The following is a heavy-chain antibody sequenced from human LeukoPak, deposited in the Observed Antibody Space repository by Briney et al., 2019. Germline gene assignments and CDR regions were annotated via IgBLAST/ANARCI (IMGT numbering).Heavy chain of an antibody. V-gene: IGHV1-46*01. J-gene: IGHJ3*02. CDR1: GYTFTSYY. CDR3: ARDLGGYCSSTSCYPFLDAFDI. CDR2: INPSGGST. D-gene: IGHD2-2*01. Sequence: EASVKVSCKASGYTFTSYYMHWVRQAPGQGLEWMGIINPSGGSTGYARKFQGRVTMTRDTSTSTVYMELSSLRSEDTAVYYCARDLGGYCSSTSCYPFLDAFDIWGQGTMVTVSS.